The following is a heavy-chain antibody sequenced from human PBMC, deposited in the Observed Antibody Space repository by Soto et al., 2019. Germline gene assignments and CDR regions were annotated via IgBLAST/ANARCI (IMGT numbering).Heavy chain of an antibody. J-gene: IGHJ6*02. CDR1: GYTFTSYD. CDR3: ARSYYGSGSYWFYGMDV. Sequence: GASVKVSCKASGYTFTSYDISWVRQAPGQGLEWMGGIIPSFATGNSAPEFQGRLTITADKSTTTAYMELSSLRSEDTAVYYCARSYYGSGSYWFYGMDVWGQGTTVTVSS. V-gene: IGHV1-69*06. D-gene: IGHD3-10*01. CDR2: IIPSFATG.